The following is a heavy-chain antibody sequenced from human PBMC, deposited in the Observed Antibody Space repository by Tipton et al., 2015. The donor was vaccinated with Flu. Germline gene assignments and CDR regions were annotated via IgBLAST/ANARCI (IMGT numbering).Heavy chain of an antibody. D-gene: IGHD6-19*01. V-gene: IGHV1-69*06. CDR2: IIPIFGTT. Sequence: LVQSGSSVKVSCKASGGTFNSYAVTWVRQAPGQGLEWMGGIIPIFGTTDYAQKLQGRVTITADKSTSTAYMELSNLKSEDTAMYFCARGGLAVAGAKNWYFDLWGRGTLVTVSS. J-gene: IGHJ2*01. CDR1: GGTFNSYA. CDR3: ARGGLAVAGAKNWYFDL.